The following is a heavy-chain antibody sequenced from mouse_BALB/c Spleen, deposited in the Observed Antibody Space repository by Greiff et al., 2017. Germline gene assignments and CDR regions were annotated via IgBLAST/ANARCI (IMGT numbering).Heavy chain of an antibody. CDR3: ARIGIYYGSSSYAMDY. D-gene: IGHD1-1*01. J-gene: IGHJ4*01. CDR1: GYSITSDYA. V-gene: IGHV3-2*02. CDR2: ISYSGST. Sequence: EVQLQQSGPGLVKPSQSLSLTCTVTGYSITSDYAWNWIRQFPGNKLEWMGYISYSGSTSYNPSLKSRISITRDTSKNQFFLQLNSVTTEDTATYYCARIGIYYGSSSYAMDYWGQGTSVTVSS.